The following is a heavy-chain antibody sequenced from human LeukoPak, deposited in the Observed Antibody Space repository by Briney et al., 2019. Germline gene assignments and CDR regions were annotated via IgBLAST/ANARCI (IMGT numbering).Heavy chain of an antibody. D-gene: IGHD4-17*01. Sequence: PGGSLRLSCLTSGFTLSTNAMSWVRQAPGKGLEWISGISGSGASTYYADSVKGRFTISRDDSRNTLYLQMNSLRGDDTAVYYCAKYAPPTTALTRFFDDWGQGTLVTVSS. CDR3: AKYAPPTTALTRFFDD. J-gene: IGHJ4*02. CDR1: GFTLSTNA. CDR2: ISGSGAST. V-gene: IGHV3-23*01.